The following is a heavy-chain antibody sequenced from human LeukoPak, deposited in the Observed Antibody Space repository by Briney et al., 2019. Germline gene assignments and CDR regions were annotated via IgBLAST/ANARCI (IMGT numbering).Heavy chain of an antibody. CDR1: GFTFSSYW. V-gene: IGHV3-7*01. J-gene: IGHJ4*02. Sequence: PGGSLRLSCAASGFTFSSYWMNWVRQAPGRGLEWVANIKENESEKYYVDSVKGRFTISRDNAKNSVYLQMNSLRVEDTAVYYCARDAPYYDFWSGYGGTVFDYWGQGTLVTVSS. D-gene: IGHD3-3*01. CDR2: IKENESEK. CDR3: ARDAPYYDFWSGYGGTVFDY.